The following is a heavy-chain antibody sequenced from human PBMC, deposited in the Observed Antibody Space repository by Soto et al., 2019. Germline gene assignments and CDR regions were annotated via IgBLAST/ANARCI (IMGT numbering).Heavy chain of an antibody. Sequence: QITLKESGPTLVKPTQTLTLTCTFSGFSLSTPGVGVNWIRQPPGKALEWLALIYWHEDKRYSPSLKSRLTITEDTSKNQVVLTKANMDAVDTATYYCAHRGGATVGLYYFDYWGQGALVTVSS. V-gene: IGHV2-5*01. D-gene: IGHD3-16*01. CDR3: AHRGGATVGLYYFDY. J-gene: IGHJ4*02. CDR2: IYWHEDK. CDR1: GFSLSTPGVG.